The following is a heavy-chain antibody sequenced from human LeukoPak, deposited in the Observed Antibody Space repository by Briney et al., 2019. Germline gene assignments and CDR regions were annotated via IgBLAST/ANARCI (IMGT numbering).Heavy chain of an antibody. J-gene: IGHJ4*02. V-gene: IGHV4-34*01. D-gene: IGHD2-2*01. CDR3: ARGGMSSPFDY. CDR2: INHSGST. CDR1: GGSFSGYY. Sequence: ETLSLTCAVYGGSFSGYYWSWIRQPPGKGLEWIGEINHSGSTNYNPSLKSRVTISVDTSKNQFSLKLSSVTAADTAVYYCARGGMSSPFDYWGQGTLVTVSS.